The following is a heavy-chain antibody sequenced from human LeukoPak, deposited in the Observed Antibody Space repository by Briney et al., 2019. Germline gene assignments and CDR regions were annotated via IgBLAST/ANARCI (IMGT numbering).Heavy chain of an antibody. V-gene: IGHV3-23*01. D-gene: IGHD6-13*01. CDR1: GFTFARHA. CDR2: ISGGGGST. CDR3: AREGGSCTSNSCSDYFDY. J-gene: IGHJ4*02. Sequence: HAGGSLRLSCVGSGFTFARHALTWVRQALGKGLEWVSTISGGGGSTHYADSVKGRFTISRDNSKDTVFLQMNNLRAEDTAIYYCAREGGSCTSNSCSDYFDYWGQGTLVTVSS.